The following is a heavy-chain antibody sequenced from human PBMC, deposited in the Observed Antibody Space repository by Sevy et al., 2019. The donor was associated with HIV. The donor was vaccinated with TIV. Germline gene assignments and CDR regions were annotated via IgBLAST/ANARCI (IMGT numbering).Heavy chain of an antibody. D-gene: IGHD1-26*01. Sequence: GGSLRLSCAASGFTFSSYWMHWVRQVPGKGLVWVSRIKSDGSSTSYADSVKGRFTISRDNAKNTLYLQMNSLRAGDTAVYYCARDRSGSYHVSDNWFDPWGQGTLVTVSS. V-gene: IGHV3-74*01. CDR3: ARDRSGSYHVSDNWFDP. J-gene: IGHJ5*02. CDR1: GFTFSSYW. CDR2: IKSDGSST.